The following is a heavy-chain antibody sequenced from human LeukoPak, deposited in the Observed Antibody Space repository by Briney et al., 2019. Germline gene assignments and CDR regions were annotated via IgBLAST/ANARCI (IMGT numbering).Heavy chain of an antibody. Sequence: GASVKASCKASGGTFSSYAISWVRQAPGQGLEWMGGIIPIFGTANYAQKFQGRVTITADKSTSTAYMELSSLRSEDTAVYYCARGGSSGYRYYFDYWGQGTLVTVSS. V-gene: IGHV1-69*06. CDR3: ARGGSSGYRYYFDY. CDR1: GGTFSSYA. J-gene: IGHJ4*02. D-gene: IGHD3-22*01. CDR2: IIPIFGTA.